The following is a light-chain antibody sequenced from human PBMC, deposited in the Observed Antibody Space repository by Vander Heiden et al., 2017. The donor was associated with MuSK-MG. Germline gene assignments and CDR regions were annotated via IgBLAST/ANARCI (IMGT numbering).Light chain of an antibody. CDR3: QHRDRTPIT. CDR2: GTS. Sequence: GDRVTISCRASQNMNTFLNWFQQKPGKPPTLLIYGTSTLDSGVPSRFSGSGSGTDFTLTISRLQAEDFATYYCQHRDRTPITFGGGTMVDIK. CDR1: QNMNTF. V-gene: IGKV1-39*01. J-gene: IGKJ4*01.